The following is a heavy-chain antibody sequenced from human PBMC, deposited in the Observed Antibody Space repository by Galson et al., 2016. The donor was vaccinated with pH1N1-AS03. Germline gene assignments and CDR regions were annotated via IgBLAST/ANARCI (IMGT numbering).Heavy chain of an antibody. D-gene: IGHD3/OR15-3a*01. CDR2: VYNGRST. CDR3: GTGLGWTADD. J-gene: IGHJ4*02. CDR1: GGSISHLS. Sequence: ETLSLTCAVSGGSISHLSCTWIRQPPGKGLGRIGHVYNGRSTNYNHSLKGRVAISVDTSKNQFPMKLNTVTAADAAVYYCGTGLGWTADDWGQGTLVTVSS. V-gene: IGHV4-59*11.